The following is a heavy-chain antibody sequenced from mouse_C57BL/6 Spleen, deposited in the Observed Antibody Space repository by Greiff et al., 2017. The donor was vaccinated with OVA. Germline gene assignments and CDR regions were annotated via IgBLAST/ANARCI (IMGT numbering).Heavy chain of an antibody. J-gene: IGHJ3*01. Sequence: EVQVVESGPGLVKPSQSLSLTCSVTGYSITSGYYWNWIRQFPGNKLEWMGYISYDGSNNYNPSLKNRISITRDTSKNQFFLKLNSVTTEDTATYYCARGGYDYDEDWFAYWGQGTLVTVSA. D-gene: IGHD2-4*01. V-gene: IGHV3-6*01. CDR2: ISYDGSN. CDR3: ARGGYDYDEDWFAY. CDR1: GYSITSGYY.